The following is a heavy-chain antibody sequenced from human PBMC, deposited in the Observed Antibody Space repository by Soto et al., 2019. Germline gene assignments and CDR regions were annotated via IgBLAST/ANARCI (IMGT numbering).Heavy chain of an antibody. D-gene: IGHD3-9*01. J-gene: IGHJ6*02. CDR3: AKVGYFDWPMYYYGMDV. CDR2: ISGSGGST. V-gene: IGHV3-23*01. CDR1: GFTFSSYS. Sequence: GGSLRLSCAASGFTFSSYSMSWVRQAPGEGLEWVSAISGSGGSTYYADSVKGRFTISRDNSKNTLYLQMNSLRAEDTAVYYCAKVGYFDWPMYYYGMDVWGQGTTVTVSS.